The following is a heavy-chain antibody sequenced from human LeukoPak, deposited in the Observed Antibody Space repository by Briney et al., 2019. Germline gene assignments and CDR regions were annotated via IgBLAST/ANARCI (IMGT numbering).Heavy chain of an antibody. J-gene: IGHJ5*02. V-gene: IGHV3-48*03. CDR2: ISDGGKTK. Sequence: GGSLRLSCAASGFTFRSSEMNWVRQAPGKGLEWVSYISDGGKTKYYADSVKGRFTISRDSAKNSLYLQMNSLRAEDTAVYYCARDYSGWSLDPWGQGTLVTVSS. CDR3: ARDYSGWSLDP. CDR1: GFTFRSSE. D-gene: IGHD5-12*01.